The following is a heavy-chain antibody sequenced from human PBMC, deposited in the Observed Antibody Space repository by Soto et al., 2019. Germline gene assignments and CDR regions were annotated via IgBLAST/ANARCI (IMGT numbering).Heavy chain of an antibody. CDR3: AKDHIVVVTAIFDY. D-gene: IGHD2-21*02. Sequence: EVQLLESGGGLVQPGGSLRLSCAASGFTFSSYAMSWVRQAPGKGLEWVSAISGSGGSTYYADSVKGRFTISRDNSKNTLNLQMISLRAEDRAVYYCAKDHIVVVTAIFDYGGQGTLVTVSS. J-gene: IGHJ4*02. CDR2: ISGSGGST. V-gene: IGHV3-23*01. CDR1: GFTFSSYA.